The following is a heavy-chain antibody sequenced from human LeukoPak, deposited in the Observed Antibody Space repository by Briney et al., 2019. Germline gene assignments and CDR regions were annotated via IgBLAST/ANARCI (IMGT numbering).Heavy chain of an antibody. J-gene: IGHJ4*02. CDR2: ISSSSSTI. CDR1: GFTFSSYS. V-gene: IGHV3-48*01. D-gene: IGHD5-24*01. CDR3: ARALERPDDC. Sequence: GGSLRLSCAASGFTFSSYSMNWVRQAPGKGLEWVSYISSSSSTIYYADSVKGRFTISRDNAKNSLYLQMNSLRAEDTAVYYCARALERPDDCWGQGTLVTVSS.